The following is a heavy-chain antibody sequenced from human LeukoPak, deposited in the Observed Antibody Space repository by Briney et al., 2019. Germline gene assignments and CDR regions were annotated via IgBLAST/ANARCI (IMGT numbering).Heavy chain of an antibody. D-gene: IGHD3-10*01. CDR1: GFTFSNAW. J-gene: IGHJ4*02. V-gene: IGHV3-72*01. Sequence: GGSLRLSCAASGFTFSNAWMSWVRQAPGKGLEWIGRSRNEGHSYSTDFAASVRGRASLSRDHSRNSLYLQINSLRTDDTAVYYCVALLRGIGYWGQGTLVTVSS. CDR2: SRNEGHSYST. CDR3: VALLRGIGY.